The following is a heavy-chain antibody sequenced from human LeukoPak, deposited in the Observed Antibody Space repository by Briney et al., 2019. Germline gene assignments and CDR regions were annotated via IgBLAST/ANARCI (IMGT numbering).Heavy chain of an antibody. CDR3: AREVGDGYPWEDYYFDY. V-gene: IGHV3-21*01. J-gene: IGHJ4*02. Sequence: GGSLRLSCAASGFTFSSYSMNWVRQAPGKGLEWVSSISSSSSYIYYADSVEGRLTISRDNAKNSLYLQMNSLRAEDTAVYYCAREVGDGYPWEDYYFDYWGQGTLVTVSS. D-gene: IGHD5-24*01. CDR1: GFTFSSYS. CDR2: ISSSSSYI.